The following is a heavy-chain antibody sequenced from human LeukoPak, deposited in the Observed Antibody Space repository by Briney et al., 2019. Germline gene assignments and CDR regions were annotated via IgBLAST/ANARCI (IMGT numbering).Heavy chain of an antibody. CDR1: GGSISSGGYS. CDR2: IYHSGST. D-gene: IGHD6-13*01. V-gene: IGHV4-30-2*01. Sequence: PSETLSLTCAVSGGSISSGGYSWSWIRQPPGKGLEWIGYIYHSGSTYYNPSLKSRVTISVDRSKNQFSLKLSSVTAADTAVYYCARGWVCSSSWLNWFDPWGQGTLVSVSS. J-gene: IGHJ5*02. CDR3: ARGWVCSSSWLNWFDP.